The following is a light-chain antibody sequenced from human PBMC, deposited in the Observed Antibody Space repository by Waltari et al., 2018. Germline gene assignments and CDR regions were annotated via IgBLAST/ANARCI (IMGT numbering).Light chain of an antibody. Sequence: DIQMTQSPSTLSASVGDRVTITCRASPCVSNWLGWYQQKPGQAPTRLIYKASRLESGVPSRFSSSRAATNFTLTISSLQPDDFATYYCQQYKSYSPYTFGQGTKVEI. CDR1: PCVSNW. J-gene: IGKJ2*01. V-gene: IGKV1-5*03. CDR3: QQYKSYSPYT. CDR2: KAS.